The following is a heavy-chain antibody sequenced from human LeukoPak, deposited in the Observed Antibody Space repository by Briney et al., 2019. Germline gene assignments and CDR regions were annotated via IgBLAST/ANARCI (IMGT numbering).Heavy chain of an antibody. CDR2: IYYSGST. V-gene: IGHV4-59*01. D-gene: IGHD1-26*01. CDR3: AGDGYSGSYYDY. Sequence: PSETLSLTCTVSGGSISSYYWSWIRQPPGKGLEWIGYIYYSGSTNYNPSLKSRVTISVDTSKNQFSLKLSSVTAADTAVYYCAGDGYSGSYYDYWGQGTLVTVSS. J-gene: IGHJ4*02. CDR1: GGSISSYY.